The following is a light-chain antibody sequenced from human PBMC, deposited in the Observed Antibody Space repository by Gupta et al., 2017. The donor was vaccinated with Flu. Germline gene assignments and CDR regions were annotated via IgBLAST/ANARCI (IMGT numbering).Light chain of an antibody. CDR1: SSDVGRYNL. J-gene: IGLJ2*01. CDR2: EVS. V-gene: IGLV2-14*01. CDR3: TSYTSNNTVV. Sequence: QSALTQPASVSGSPGQSITIYCTGASSDVGRYNLVSWYQQHPGKPPKVMIYEVSNRTAVVASRFSASKSGNTASLTISVLPAEDAGDYYSTSYTSNNTVVFGGGTKLTVL.